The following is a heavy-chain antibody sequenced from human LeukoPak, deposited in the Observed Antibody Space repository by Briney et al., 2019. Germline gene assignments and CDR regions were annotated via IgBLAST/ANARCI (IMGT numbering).Heavy chain of an antibody. CDR2: INRSGIT. D-gene: IGHD1-26*01. CDR1: GGSFSDYY. V-gene: IGHV4-34*01. CDR3: ARASEWELLDS. J-gene: IGHJ4*02. Sequence: PSETLSLTCAVYGGSFSDYYWSWIRQPPGKGLEYIGEINRSGITSYNPSLKSRVTISVDTSKNQFSLKLSSVTAADTAVYYCARASEWELLDSWGQGTLVTVSS.